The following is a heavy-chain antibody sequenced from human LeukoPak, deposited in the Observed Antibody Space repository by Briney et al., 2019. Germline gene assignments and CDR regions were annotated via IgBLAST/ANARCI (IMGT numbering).Heavy chain of an antibody. CDR1: GDTFTDTY. V-gene: IGHV5-51*01. CDR3: TWFLHRNSRVC. J-gene: IGHJ4*02. D-gene: IGHD1-14*01. Sequence: PGESLKISCKDSGDTFTDTYIAWVRQVAGKGLEWMGIIYHDGSDTRYSPSFEGQVTISVDHSIRTAYLQWTSLKTSDTAMYYCTWFLHRNSRVCWGQGALVTVSS. CDR2: IYHDGSDT.